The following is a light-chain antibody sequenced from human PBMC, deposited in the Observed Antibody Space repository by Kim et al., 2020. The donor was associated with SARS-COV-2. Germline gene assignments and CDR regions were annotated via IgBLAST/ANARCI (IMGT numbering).Light chain of an antibody. CDR1: SGSIASNY. Sequence: VTISCPHSSGSIASNYVQWYQQRPGSAPTTVIYEDNQRPSGVPDRFSGSIDSSSNSASLTISGLKTEDEADYYCQSYDSSNQGVVFGGGTQLTVL. V-gene: IGLV6-57*03. CDR2: EDN. J-gene: IGLJ2*01. CDR3: QSYDSSNQGVV.